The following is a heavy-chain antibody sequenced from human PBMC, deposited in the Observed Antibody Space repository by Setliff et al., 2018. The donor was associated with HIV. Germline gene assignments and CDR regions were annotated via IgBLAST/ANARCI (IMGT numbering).Heavy chain of an antibody. D-gene: IGHD3-3*01. CDR2: INVNSGGT. CDR1: GYLFTGYY. V-gene: IGHV1-2*02. CDR3: ARDESIFGVAISDY. Sequence: ASVKVSCKASGYLFTGYYMHWVRQAPGQGLEWMGWINVNSGGTKYAQKFQGRVTMTRDKSISTDYIELSSLRSEDTAVYYCARDESIFGVAISDYWGQGTLVTVSS. J-gene: IGHJ4*02.